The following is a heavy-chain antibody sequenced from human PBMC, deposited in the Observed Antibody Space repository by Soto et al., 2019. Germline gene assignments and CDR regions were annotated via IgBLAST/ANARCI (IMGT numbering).Heavy chain of an antibody. CDR2: IRRKAHSYTT. D-gene: IGHD6-19*01. CDR3: AMLGGWSGGSNDMDV. V-gene: IGHV3-72*01. CDR1: GLIFSDYH. J-gene: IGHJ6*02. Sequence: EVQLVESGGGLVQPGGSLRLSCAASGLIFSDYHMDWVRQAPGKGLEWVGRIRRKAHSYTTEYAASVKGRFTISRDDSNNSLYLQMNSLKTEDTSVYYCAMLGGWSGGSNDMDVWGQWTTVTVSS.